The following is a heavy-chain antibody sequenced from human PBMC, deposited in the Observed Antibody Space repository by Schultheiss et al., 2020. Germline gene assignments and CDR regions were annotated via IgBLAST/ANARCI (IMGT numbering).Heavy chain of an antibody. J-gene: IGHJ4*02. CDR2: IYYSGST. CDR1: GGSISSYY. Sequence: SQTLSLTCTVSGGSISSYYWSWIRQPPGKGLEWIGYIYYSGSTYYNPSLKSRVTISVDTSKNQFSLKLSSVTAADTAVYYCASGYSGYDYDLLFDYWGQGTLVTVSS. V-gene: IGHV4-59*01. D-gene: IGHD5-12*01. CDR3: ASGYSGYDYDLLFDY.